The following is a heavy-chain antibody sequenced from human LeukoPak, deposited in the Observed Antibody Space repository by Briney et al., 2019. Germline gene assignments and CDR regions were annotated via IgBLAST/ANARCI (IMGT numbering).Heavy chain of an antibody. CDR3: AKDVHSSGRYYFDY. J-gene: IGHJ4*02. Sequence: GSLRLSCAASGFTFSSYGMHWVRQAPGKGLEWVAVISYDGSNKYYADSVKGRFTISRDNSKNTLYLQMNSLRAEDTALYYCAKDVHSSGRYYFDYWGQGTLVTVSS. CDR2: ISYDGSNK. CDR1: GFTFSSYG. D-gene: IGHD6-19*01. V-gene: IGHV3-30*18.